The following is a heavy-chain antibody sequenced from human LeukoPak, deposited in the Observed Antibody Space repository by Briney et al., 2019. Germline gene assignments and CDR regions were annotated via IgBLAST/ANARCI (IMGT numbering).Heavy chain of an antibody. V-gene: IGHV4-59*12. CDR1: GGSISSYY. D-gene: IGHD2-2*01. Sequence: SSETLSLTCTVSGGSISSYYWSWIRQPPGKGLEWIGYIYYSGSTNYNPSLKSRVTISVDTSKNQFSLKLSSVTAADTAVYYCARSLVVPAAMGWFDPWGQGTLVTVSS. J-gene: IGHJ5*02. CDR2: IYYSGST. CDR3: ARSLVVPAAMGWFDP.